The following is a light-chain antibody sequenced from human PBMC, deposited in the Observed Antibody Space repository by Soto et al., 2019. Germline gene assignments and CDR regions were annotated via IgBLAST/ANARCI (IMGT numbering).Light chain of an antibody. V-gene: IGLV4-69*01. CDR3: QTWGTGIHV. CDR2: LNSDGSH. J-gene: IGLJ1*01. CDR1: SGHSSYA. Sequence: QLVLTQSPSASASLGASVKLTCTQSSGHSSYAIAWHQQQPEKGPRYLMKLNSDGSHSKGDGIPDRFSGSSSGAERYLTISSLQSEDEADYYCQTWGTGIHVFGTGTKV.